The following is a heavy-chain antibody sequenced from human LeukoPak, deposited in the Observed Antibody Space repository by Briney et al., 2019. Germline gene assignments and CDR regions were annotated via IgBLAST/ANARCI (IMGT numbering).Heavy chain of an antibody. D-gene: IGHD3-16*02. J-gene: IGHJ4*02. V-gene: IGHV3-23*03. CDR3: ARVWELSYDY. Sequence: GGSLRLSCAASGFTFSSYAMSWVRQAPGKGLEWVSVIYNDGSTYYADTVKGRFAISRDNSKNTVDLLLNSLRAEDTAVYYCARVWELSYDYWGQGTLVTVSS. CDR1: GFTFSSYA. CDR2: IYNDGST.